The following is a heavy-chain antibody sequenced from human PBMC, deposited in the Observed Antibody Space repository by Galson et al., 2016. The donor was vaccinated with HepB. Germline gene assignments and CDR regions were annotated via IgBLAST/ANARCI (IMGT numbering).Heavy chain of an antibody. CDR2: ISWNGGTI. D-gene: IGHD1-14*01. Sequence: SLRLSCAASGFTFDDYAMHWVRQAPGKGLEWVSGISWNGGTIGYADSVKGRFTVSRDSARDSLYLQMNNLRTEDTAFYDCEKDIRDRIRGTSYYYSVLDVWDQGTTVTVSS. V-gene: IGHV3-9*01. CDR3: EKDIRDRIRGTSYYYSVLDV. J-gene: IGHJ6*02. CDR1: GFTFDDYA.